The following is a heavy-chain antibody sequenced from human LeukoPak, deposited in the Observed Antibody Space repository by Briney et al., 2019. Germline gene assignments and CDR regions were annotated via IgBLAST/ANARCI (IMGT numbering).Heavy chain of an antibody. CDR1: GFTFSRFW. J-gene: IGHJ3*02. V-gene: IGHV3-7*05. CDR2: IDQSGGRN. Sequence: GGSLRLSCAASGFTFSRFWMNWVRQAPGRGLEWVANIDQSGGRNNYVDSVKGRFTISRDNAKNSLFLEMSSLRADDTAVYFFAGDVEGDTFDIWGQGTTVTVSS. CDR3: AGDVEGDTFDI.